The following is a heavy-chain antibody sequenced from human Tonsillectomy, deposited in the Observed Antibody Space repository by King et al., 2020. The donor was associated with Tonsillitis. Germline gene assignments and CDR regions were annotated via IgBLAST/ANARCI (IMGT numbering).Heavy chain of an antibody. CDR1: GYSISSGYY. CDR2: IYHGGST. V-gene: IGHV4-38-2*02. J-gene: IGHJ4*02. D-gene: IGHD3-22*01. CDR3: ARDGGDSSGYYFGRTLYYFDY. Sequence: VQLQESGPGLVKPSETLSLTCAVSGYSISSGYYWGWIRQPPGKGLEWIGSIYHGGSTYYNPSLKRRVTISVDTSKNQFSLKLSSVTAADTAVYYCARDGGDSSGYYFGRTLYYFDYWGQGTLVTVSS.